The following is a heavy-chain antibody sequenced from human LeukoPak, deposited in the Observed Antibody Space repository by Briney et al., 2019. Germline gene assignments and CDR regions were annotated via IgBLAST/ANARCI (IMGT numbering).Heavy chain of an antibody. CDR1: GGSFSGYY. V-gene: IGHV4-34*01. CDR3: ARTIHGSGYYYYYMDV. Sequence: SETLSLTCAVYGGSFSGYYWSWIRQPPGKGLEWIGEINHSGSTNYNPSLKSRVTISVDTSKNQFSLKLSSVTAADTAVYYCARTIHGSGYYYYYMDVWGKGTTVTVSS. J-gene: IGHJ6*03. D-gene: IGHD3-3*01. CDR2: INHSGST.